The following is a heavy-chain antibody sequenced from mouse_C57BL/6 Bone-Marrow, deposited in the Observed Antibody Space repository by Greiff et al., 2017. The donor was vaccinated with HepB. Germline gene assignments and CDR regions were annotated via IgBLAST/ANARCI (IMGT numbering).Heavy chain of an antibody. CDR3: ARARDYGRGAWFAY. Sequence: QVQLQQSGAELVRPGTSVKLSCKASGYAFTNYLIEWVKQRPGQGLEWIGVINPGSGGTNYNEKFTGKATLTADKSSSTAYVQLSSLTSEDSAFYIGARARDYGRGAWFAYWGQGTLVTVSA. J-gene: IGHJ3*01. CDR1: GYAFTNYL. V-gene: IGHV1-54*01. D-gene: IGHD2-4*01. CDR2: INPGSGGT.